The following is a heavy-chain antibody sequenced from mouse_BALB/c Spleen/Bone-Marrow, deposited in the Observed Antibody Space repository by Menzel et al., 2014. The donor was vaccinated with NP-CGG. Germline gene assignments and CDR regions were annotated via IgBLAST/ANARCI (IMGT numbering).Heavy chain of an antibody. J-gene: IGHJ2*01. V-gene: IGHV1-9*01. CDR1: GYTFSSYW. CDR2: IHPNSGNT. D-gene: IGHD4-1*01. CDR3: ARSGFDY. Sequence: QVQLKQSGAQLMKPGASVKISCKATGYTFSSYWIEWVKQRPGHGLEWIGEIHPNSGNTNYNERFKGKATLTVDTSSSTAYVDLSSLTSEDSAVYYCARSGFDYWGQGTTLTVSS.